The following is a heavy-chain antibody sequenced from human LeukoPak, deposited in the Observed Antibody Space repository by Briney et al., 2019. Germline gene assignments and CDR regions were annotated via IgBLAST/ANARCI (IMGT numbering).Heavy chain of an antibody. D-gene: IGHD6-19*01. V-gene: IGHV4-4*07. CDR3: ARDNPVAGNRGIDY. J-gene: IGHJ4*02. Sequence: SETLSLTCTVSGGSNSSYYWSWIRQPAAKGLEWLGRIYTTGSSNYNPSLKSRVTMSVDTSKNQFSLKLSSVTAADTAVYYCARDNPVAGNRGIDYWGQGTLVTVSS. CDR1: GGSNSSYY. CDR2: IYTTGSS.